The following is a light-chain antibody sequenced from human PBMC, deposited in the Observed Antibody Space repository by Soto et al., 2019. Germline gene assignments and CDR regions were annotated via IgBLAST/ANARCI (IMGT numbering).Light chain of an antibody. CDR2: GDT. CDR3: QVWDSGSGQVV. V-gene: IGLV3-21*02. J-gene: IGLJ2*01. Sequence: SYELTQPPSVSAAPGQTASITCGGNNLGSKSVHWYQQQPGQAPVLVVYGDTDRPSGIPERLSGYKSGNTATLTISRVEAGDEADFYCQVWDSGSGQVVFGGGTKLTVL. CDR1: NLGSKS.